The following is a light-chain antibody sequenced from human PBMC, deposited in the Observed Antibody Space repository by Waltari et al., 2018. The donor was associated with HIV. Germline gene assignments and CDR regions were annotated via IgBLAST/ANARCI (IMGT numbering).Light chain of an antibody. CDR2: EGS. Sequence: SALTQPASVSGSPGQSITISCTGTSSDVGSYNLFSWYQQHPGKAPNLMIYEGSKRPSGVSNRFSGSKSGNTASLTISGLQAEDEADYYCCSYAGSSTLEVFGGGTKLTVL. J-gene: IGLJ2*01. CDR1: SSDVGSYNL. CDR3: CSYAGSSTLEV. V-gene: IGLV2-23*01.